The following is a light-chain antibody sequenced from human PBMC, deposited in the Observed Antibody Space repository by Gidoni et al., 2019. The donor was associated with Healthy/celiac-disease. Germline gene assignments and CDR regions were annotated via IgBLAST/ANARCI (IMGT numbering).Light chain of an antibody. V-gene: IGKV1-39*01. J-gene: IGKJ1*01. CDR1: QSISSF. CDR3: QQSYRNTQT. CDR2: SAS. Sequence: DIQIPHSPSSLSASVGDRVTITCRASQSISSFLNWYQQKPGKAPKLLIYSASSLQSGVPSRFSGSGAGTDFTLNISSLQREHFATDYIQQSYRNTQTFGQGTKVEIK.